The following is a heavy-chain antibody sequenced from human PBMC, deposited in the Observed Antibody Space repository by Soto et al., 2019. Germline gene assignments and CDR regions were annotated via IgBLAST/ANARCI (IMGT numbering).Heavy chain of an antibody. CDR3: AREGRLWGFDS. CDR2: ISSTSTFI. Sequence: WGSLRLSCAASGFSFIDFSINWCRQAPGRALEWVSSISSTSTFIFYADSVKGRFTISRDNAKNSLFLQMSSLGADDTAVYYCAREGRLWGFDSWGQGTLVTVSS. D-gene: IGHD3-10*01. V-gene: IGHV3-21*01. J-gene: IGHJ4*02. CDR1: GFSFIDFS.